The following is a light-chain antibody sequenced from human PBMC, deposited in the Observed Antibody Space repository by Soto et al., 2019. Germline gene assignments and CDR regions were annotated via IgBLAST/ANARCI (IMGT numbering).Light chain of an antibody. CDR1: QSVSRY. J-gene: IGKJ4*01. CDR3: QQRSDWPLT. Sequence: IVLTQSPVTLSLSPGERATLSCRASQSVSRYLAWYQQKPGQPPRLLIYDASKRATGVPARFSGSGSGTDFTLTISSLEPEDFALYYCQQRSDWPLTFGGGTDVEI. V-gene: IGKV3-11*01. CDR2: DAS.